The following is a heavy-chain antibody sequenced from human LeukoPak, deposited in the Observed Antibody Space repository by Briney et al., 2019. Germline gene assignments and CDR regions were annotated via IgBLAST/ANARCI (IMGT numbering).Heavy chain of an antibody. Sequence: GASVKVSCTASGYSFTDYGISWVRQAPGQGLEWMGWISAYNGNTNYAQKLQGRVTMTTDTSTSTAYMELRSLRSDDTAVYYCARGDDSSGYYYPFDYWGQGTLVTVSS. V-gene: IGHV1-18*01. CDR2: ISAYNGNT. CDR3: ARGDDSSGYYYPFDY. J-gene: IGHJ4*02. CDR1: GYSFTDYG. D-gene: IGHD3-22*01.